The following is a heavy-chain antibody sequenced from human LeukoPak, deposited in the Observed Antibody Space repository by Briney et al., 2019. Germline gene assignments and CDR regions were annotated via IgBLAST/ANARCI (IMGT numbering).Heavy chain of an antibody. Sequence: SVMVSCKPPGGTLSDYSISWVRQAPGQGLEWMGRTIPILNQANYAQKFQGRVTFTADKSTISAYMDLSSLRSEDTAVYYCVRSGYDYDWFDPWGQGTLVCVSS. CDR3: VRSGYDYDWFDP. CDR2: TIPILNQA. J-gene: IGHJ5*02. CDR1: GGTLSDYS. V-gene: IGHV1-69*02. D-gene: IGHD5-12*01.